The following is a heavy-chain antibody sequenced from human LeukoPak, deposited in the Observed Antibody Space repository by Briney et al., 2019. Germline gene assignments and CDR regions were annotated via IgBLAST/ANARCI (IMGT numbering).Heavy chain of an antibody. D-gene: IGHD1-26*01. V-gene: IGHV3-7*04. CDR2: IKRDGIQI. CDR1: GFSFGTYW. Sequence: GGSLRLSCAASGFSFGTYWMTWVRQAPGKGLEWVANIKRDGIQIRYVDSVKGRFTVSRDNAKNSLYLQMDSLKAEDTAVYYCARDSGSYYVDYWGQGTLVTVSS. J-gene: IGHJ4*02. CDR3: ARDSGSYYVDY.